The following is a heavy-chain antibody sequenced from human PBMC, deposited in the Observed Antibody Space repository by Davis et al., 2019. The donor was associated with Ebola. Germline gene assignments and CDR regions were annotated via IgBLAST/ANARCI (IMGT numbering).Heavy chain of an antibody. CDR1: GGSFSGYY. CDR2: INHSGST. V-gene: IGHV4-34*01. Sequence: SETLSLTCAVSGGSFSGYYWSWIRQPPGKGLEWIGEINHSGSTNYNPSLKSRLTISVDTSKNQFSLKLSSVTAADTAVYYCASRAGTTGGTLSFDYWGQGTLVTVSS. D-gene: IGHD1-1*01. CDR3: ASRAGTTGGTLSFDY. J-gene: IGHJ4*02.